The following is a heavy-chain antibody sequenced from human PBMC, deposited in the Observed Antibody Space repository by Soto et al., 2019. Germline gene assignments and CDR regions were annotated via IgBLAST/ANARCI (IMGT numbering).Heavy chain of an antibody. D-gene: IGHD1-1*01. Sequence: QVRLQEWGPGLVKPSQTLSLKCSVSGGSITTGGRYWSWIRQLPGKGLEWIGDIYYSGNTYYNASLKSRVTMSVEAAKNQFSLKLISVTAADTAVYYWAQALVFTGGDGFDIWGQGRLVTVSS. CDR1: GGSITTGGRY. CDR3: AQALVFTGGDGFDI. CDR2: IYYSGNT. V-gene: IGHV4-31*02. J-gene: IGHJ3*02.